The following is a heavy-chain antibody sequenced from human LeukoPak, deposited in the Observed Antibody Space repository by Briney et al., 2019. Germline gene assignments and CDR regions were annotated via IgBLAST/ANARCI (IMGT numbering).Heavy chain of an antibody. V-gene: IGHV1-2*02. D-gene: IGHD2-2*01. J-gene: IGHJ5*02. CDR3: ASEAVIEDIVVVPAAAWFDP. CDR1: GYTFTGYY. CDR2: INPNSGGT. Sequence: GASVKVSCKASGYTFTGYYMHWVRQAPGQGLEWMGWINPNSGGTNYAQKFQGRVTITADESTSTAYMELSSLRSEDTAVYYCASEAVIEDIVVVPAAAWFDPWGQGTLVTVSS.